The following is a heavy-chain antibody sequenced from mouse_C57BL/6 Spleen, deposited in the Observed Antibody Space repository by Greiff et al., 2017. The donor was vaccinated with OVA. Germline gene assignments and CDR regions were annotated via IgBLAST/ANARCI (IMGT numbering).Heavy chain of an antibody. D-gene: IGHD1-1*01. CDR3: ARSFVTTVGGDFDV. Sequence: KESCKASGYTFTSYWMHWVKQRPGQGLEWIGEIDPSDSYTNYNQKFKGKSTLTVDKSSSTAYMQLSSLTSEDSAVYYCARSFVTTVGGDFDVWGTGTTVTVSS. J-gene: IGHJ1*03. CDR2: IDPSDSYT. V-gene: IGHV1-69*01. CDR1: GYTFTSYW.